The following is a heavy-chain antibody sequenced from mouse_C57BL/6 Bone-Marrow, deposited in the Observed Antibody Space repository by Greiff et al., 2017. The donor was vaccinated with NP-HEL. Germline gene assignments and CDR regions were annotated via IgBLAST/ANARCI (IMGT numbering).Heavy chain of an antibody. Sequence: EVKLVESGGGLVKPGGSLKLSCAASGFTFSDYGMHWVRQAPEKGLEWVAYISSGSSTIYYADTVQGRFTISRDNAKNTLFLQMTSLRSEDTAMYYCARGYDGYPYYYAMDYWGQGTSVTVSS. V-gene: IGHV5-17*01. J-gene: IGHJ4*01. CDR1: GFTFSDYG. D-gene: IGHD2-3*01. CDR2: ISSGSSTI. CDR3: ARGYDGYPYYYAMDY.